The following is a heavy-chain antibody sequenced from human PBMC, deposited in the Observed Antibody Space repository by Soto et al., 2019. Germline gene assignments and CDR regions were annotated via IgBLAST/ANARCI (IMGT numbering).Heavy chain of an antibody. CDR3: AKDLEAYDFWSGWHYYYYGKDV. Sequence: AGGSLRLSCAACGFTFSSYGMHWVRQAPGKGLEWVAVISYDGSNKYYADSVKGRFTISRDNSKNTLYLQMNSLRAEDTAVYYCAKDLEAYDFWSGWHYYYYGKDVWGQATTVTVFS. D-gene: IGHD3-3*01. V-gene: IGHV3-30*18. J-gene: IGHJ6*02. CDR1: GFTFSSYG. CDR2: ISYDGSNK.